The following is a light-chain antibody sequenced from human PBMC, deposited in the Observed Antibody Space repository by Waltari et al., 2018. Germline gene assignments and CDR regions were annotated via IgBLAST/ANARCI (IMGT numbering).Light chain of an antibody. V-gene: IGKV3-15*01. CDR3: QQYNNWPPYT. Sequence: EIVMMQSPATRSGSAGERENLSCSASQSVSSDLSWYQQKPGQAPRLLIYGASTRATGIPARFSGSGSGTEFTLTISSLQSEDFAVYYCQQYNNWPPYTFGQGTKLEIK. J-gene: IGKJ2*01. CDR2: GAS. CDR1: QSVSSD.